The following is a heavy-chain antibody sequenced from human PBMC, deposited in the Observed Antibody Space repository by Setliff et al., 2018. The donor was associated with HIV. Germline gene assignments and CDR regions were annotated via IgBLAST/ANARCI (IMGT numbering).Heavy chain of an antibody. CDR2: TYYTGST. V-gene: IGHV4-59*11. CDR1: GGSINSHH. J-gene: IGHJ2*01. Sequence: SETLSLTCTVSGGSINSHHWNWIRQPPGKELGWIGSTYYTGSTAYNPSLKSRVTISLDTSKTHFSLKLSSVTAADTAVYYCARSPGFWYFDLWGPGTLVTVSS. CDR3: ARSPGFWYFDL.